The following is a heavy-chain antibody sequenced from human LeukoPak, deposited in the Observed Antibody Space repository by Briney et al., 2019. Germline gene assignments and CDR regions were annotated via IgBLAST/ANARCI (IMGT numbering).Heavy chain of an antibody. Sequence: ASVKVSCKASGYTLTGYYMHWVRQAPGQGLEWMGWINPNSGGTNYAQKFQGWVTMTRDTSISTAYMELSRLRSDDTAVYYCAISRRGYCSSTSCYGGWFDPWGQGTLVTVSS. V-gene: IGHV1-2*04. J-gene: IGHJ5*02. CDR3: AISRRGYCSSTSCYGGWFDP. CDR1: GYTLTGYY. CDR2: INPNSGGT. D-gene: IGHD2-2*01.